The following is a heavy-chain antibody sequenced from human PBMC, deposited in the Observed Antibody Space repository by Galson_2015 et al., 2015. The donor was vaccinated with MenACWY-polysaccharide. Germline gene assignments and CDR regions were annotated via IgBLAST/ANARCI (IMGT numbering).Heavy chain of an antibody. V-gene: IGHV4-4*02. CDR3: AKRPIRASGGGLDV. D-gene: IGHD3-10*01. CDR2: IYHDGGT. CDR1: GGPISSSYW. Sequence: ENLSLTRAVSGGPISSSYWWTWVRQPPGKGLEGVGGIYHDGGTAHIPSLQRRITVSLDKAQNPVSLRLISVTAADTAVYYCAKRPIRASGGGLDVWGQGTTVTVS. J-gene: IGHJ6*02.